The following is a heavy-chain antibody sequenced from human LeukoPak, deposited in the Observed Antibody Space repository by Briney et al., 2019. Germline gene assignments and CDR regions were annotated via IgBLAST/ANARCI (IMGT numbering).Heavy chain of an antibody. CDR2: ISDTGRRT. CDR1: GFTFNDYA. CDR3: ARHDSFIPY. V-gene: IGHV3-23*01. J-gene: IGHJ4*02. D-gene: IGHD3-16*02. Sequence: PGGSLTLSSADSGFTFNDYAMSWARQTTGKGLEWHSGISDTGRRTFYTDSVTGRFTISRDNSKNTVYLQMNTLRAEDTAIYFCARHDSFIPYWGQGTLVTVSS.